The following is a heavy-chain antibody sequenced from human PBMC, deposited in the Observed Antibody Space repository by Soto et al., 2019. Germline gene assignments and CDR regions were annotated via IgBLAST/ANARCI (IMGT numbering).Heavy chain of an antibody. V-gene: IGHV3-23*01. Sequence: HPGGSLRLSCAASGLIFSSYAMSWVRQAPGKGLEWVSGISGSGGSTYYADSVKGRFTISRDNSKNTLYLQMNSLRAEDTAVYYCARHPERIAQIGWFDPWGQGTLVTVSS. D-gene: IGHD6-13*01. CDR2: ISGSGGST. CDR3: ARHPERIAQIGWFDP. CDR1: GLIFSSYA. J-gene: IGHJ5*02.